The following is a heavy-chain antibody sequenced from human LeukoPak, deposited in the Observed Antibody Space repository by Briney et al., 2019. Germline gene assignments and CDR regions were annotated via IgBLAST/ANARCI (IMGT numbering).Heavy chain of an antibody. V-gene: IGHV3-30*02. Sequence: GGSLRLSCAASGFTFSSYGMHWVRQAPGKGLEWVAFIRYDGSNKYYADSVKGRFTISRDNSKNTLYLQMNSLRAEDTAVYYCAKGLAYSGYVFDYWGQGTLATVSS. CDR2: IRYDGSNK. D-gene: IGHD5-12*01. CDR3: AKGLAYSGYVFDY. CDR1: GFTFSSYG. J-gene: IGHJ4*02.